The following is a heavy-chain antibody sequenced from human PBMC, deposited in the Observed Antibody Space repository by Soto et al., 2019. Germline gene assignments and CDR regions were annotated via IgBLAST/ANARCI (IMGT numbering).Heavy chain of an antibody. CDR3: ASDSNKYCSGGSCYPHYGMDV. V-gene: IGHV1-2*02. J-gene: IGHJ6*02. CDR1: GYTFTGYY. D-gene: IGHD2-15*01. CDR2: INPNSGGT. Sequence: ASVKVSCKASGYTFTGYYMHWVRQAPGQGLEWMGWINPNSGGTNYAQKFQGRVTMTRDTSISTAYMELSRLRSDDTAVYYFASDSNKYCSGGSCYPHYGMDVWGQGTTVTVSS.